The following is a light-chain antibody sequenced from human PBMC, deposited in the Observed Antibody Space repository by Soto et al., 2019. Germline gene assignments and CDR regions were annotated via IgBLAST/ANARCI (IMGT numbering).Light chain of an antibody. J-gene: IGKJ5*01. Sequence: IVFTQSPATLSVSPGERASLSCRASQSVSGDLAWYHHKPGQAPRLLIYDASTRALDTPARFAGSGAGTEFTLTISSLHSEDFAVYFCQQYNNWPFSFGPGTRLEIK. CDR2: DAS. V-gene: IGKV3-15*01. CDR3: QQYNNWPFS. CDR1: QSVSGD.